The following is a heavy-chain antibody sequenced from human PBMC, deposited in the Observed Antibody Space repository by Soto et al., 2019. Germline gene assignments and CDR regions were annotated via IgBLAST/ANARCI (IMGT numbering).Heavy chain of an antibody. CDR2: INHSGST. J-gene: IGHJ5*02. V-gene: IGHV4-34*01. CDR1: GGSFSGYY. D-gene: IGHD2-15*01. Sequence: PSETLSLTYAVYGGSFSGYYWSWIRQPPGKGLEWIGEINHSGSTNYNPSLKSRVTISVDTSKNQFSLKLSSVTAADTAVYYCARGGFIVVVVAATENWFDPWGQGTLVTVSS. CDR3: ARGGFIVVVVAATENWFDP.